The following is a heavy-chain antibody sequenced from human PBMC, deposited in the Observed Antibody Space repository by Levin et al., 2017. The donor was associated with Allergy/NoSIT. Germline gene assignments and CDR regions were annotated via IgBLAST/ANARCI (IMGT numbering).Heavy chain of an antibody. V-gene: IGHV4-34*01. J-gene: IGHJ2*01. CDR3: ARGNLHQTYFDL. CDR2: INHSGST. Sequence: ESLKISCAVYGGSFSGYYWSWIRQPPGKGLEWIGEINHSGSTNYNPSLKSRVTISVDTSKNQFSLKLSSVTAADTAVYYCARGNLHQTYFDLWGRGTLVTVSS. D-gene: IGHD2-2*01. CDR1: GGSFSGYY.